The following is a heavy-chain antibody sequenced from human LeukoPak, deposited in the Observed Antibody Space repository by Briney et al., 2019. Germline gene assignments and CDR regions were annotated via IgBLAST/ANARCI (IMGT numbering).Heavy chain of an antibody. Sequence: GGSLRLSCAASGFTFDDYGMSWVRQAPGKGLEWVSGINWNGGSTGYADSVKGRFTISRDNSKNTLYLQMNSLKTEDTAVYYCTTDSEQWLVPGYFDYWGQGTLVTVSS. J-gene: IGHJ4*02. D-gene: IGHD6-19*01. V-gene: IGHV3-20*04. CDR2: INWNGGST. CDR3: TTDSEQWLVPGYFDY. CDR1: GFTFDDYG.